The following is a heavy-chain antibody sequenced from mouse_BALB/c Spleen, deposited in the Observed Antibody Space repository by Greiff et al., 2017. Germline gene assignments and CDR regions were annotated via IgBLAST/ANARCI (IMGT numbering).Heavy chain of an antibody. CDR2: ISSGGSYT. CDR3: ARRDGYRDY. D-gene: IGHD2-3*01. CDR1: GFTFSSYA. V-gene: IGHV5-9-3*01. J-gene: IGHJ2*01. Sequence: DVQLVESGGGLVKPGGSLKLSCAASGFTFSSYAMSWVRQTPEKRLEWVATISSGGSYTYYPDSVKGRFTISRDNAKNTLYLQMSSLRSEDTAMYYCARRDGYRDYWGQGTTRTVSS.